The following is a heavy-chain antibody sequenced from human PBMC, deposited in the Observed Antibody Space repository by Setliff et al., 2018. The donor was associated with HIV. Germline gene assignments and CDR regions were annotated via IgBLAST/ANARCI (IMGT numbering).Heavy chain of an antibody. J-gene: IGHJ4*02. V-gene: IGHV4-61*03. CDR3: ARGRFHRLHRPYSGSGSLGIQYFDY. CDR2: IYYSGST. Sequence: SETLSLTCTVSGDSVSSRSYYWGWIRQPPGKGLEWIGYIYYSGSTNYNPSLKSRVTISVDTSKNHFSLKLRSVTAADTALYYCARGRFHRLHRPYSGSGSLGIQYFDYWGQGTLVTVSS. D-gene: IGHD3-10*01. CDR1: GDSVSSRSYY.